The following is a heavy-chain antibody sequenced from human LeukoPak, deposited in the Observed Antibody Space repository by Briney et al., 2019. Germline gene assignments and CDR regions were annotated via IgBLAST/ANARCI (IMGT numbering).Heavy chain of an antibody. CDR3: AKDVRYFDWLLWAFDY. V-gene: IGHV3-30*04. J-gene: IGHJ4*02. CDR1: GFTFSSYA. D-gene: IGHD3-9*01. Sequence: GGSLRLSCAASGFTFSSYAMHWVRQAPGKGLEWVAVISYDGSNKYYADSVKGRFTISRDNSKNTLYLQMNSLGAEDTAVYYCAKDVRYFDWLLWAFDYWGQGTLVTVSS. CDR2: ISYDGSNK.